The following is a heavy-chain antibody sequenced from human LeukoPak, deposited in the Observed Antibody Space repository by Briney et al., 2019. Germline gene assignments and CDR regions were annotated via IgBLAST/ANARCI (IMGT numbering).Heavy chain of an antibody. V-gene: IGHV3-21*01. CDR3: ARVTVLMVYDTSYFDY. D-gene: IGHD2-8*01. CDR2: ISSSSSYI. CDR1: GFILSSYS. Sequence: GGSLRLSCAASGFILSSYSMNWVRQAPGKGLEWVSSISSSSSYIYYADSVKGRFTISRDNAKNSLYLQMNSLRAEDTAVYYCARVTVLMVYDTSYFDYWGQGTLVTVSS. J-gene: IGHJ4*02.